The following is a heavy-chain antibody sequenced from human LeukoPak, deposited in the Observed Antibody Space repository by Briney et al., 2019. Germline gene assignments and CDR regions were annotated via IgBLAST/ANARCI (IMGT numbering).Heavy chain of an antibody. CDR2: INHSGST. Sequence: SETLSLTCAVYGGSFSGYYWSWIRQPPGKGLEWIGEINHSGSTNYNPSLKSRVTISVDTYKNQFSLKLSSVTAADTAVYYCASGDYGDYVGDAFDIWGQGTMVTVSS. J-gene: IGHJ3*02. CDR3: ASGDYGDYVGDAFDI. D-gene: IGHD4-17*01. CDR1: GGSFSGYY. V-gene: IGHV4-34*01.